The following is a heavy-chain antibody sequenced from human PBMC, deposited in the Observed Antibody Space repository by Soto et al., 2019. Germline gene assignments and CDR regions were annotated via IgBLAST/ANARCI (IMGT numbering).Heavy chain of an antibody. D-gene: IGHD6-6*01. CDR2: ISYSGST. CDR3: ARSAIASLRWFDP. J-gene: IGHJ5*02. V-gene: IGHV4-59*01. Sequence: SEALSLTYTVSDGSISNFYWSWIRQPPGKGLEWGGYISYSGSTNYNPSLKSRVTISVDTSKNQFSLKLSSVTAADTAAYYCARSAIASLRWFDPWGQGTLVTVSS. CDR1: DGSISNFY.